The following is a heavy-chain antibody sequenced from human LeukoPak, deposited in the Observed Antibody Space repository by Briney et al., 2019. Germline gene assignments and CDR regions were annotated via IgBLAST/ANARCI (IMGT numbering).Heavy chain of an antibody. D-gene: IGHD3-22*01. J-gene: IGHJ4*02. Sequence: ASVKVSCKASGYTFTSSYMHWVRQAPGQGLEWMGIINPSGGNTTYAQNVQGRVTMTRDMSTSTVYMELSSLRSQDTAVYYSARAPGYDTSGYYSGYFNSWALGTLVTVSS. V-gene: IGHV1-46*01. CDR2: INPSGGNT. CDR1: GYTFTSSY. CDR3: ARAPGYDTSGYYSGYFNS.